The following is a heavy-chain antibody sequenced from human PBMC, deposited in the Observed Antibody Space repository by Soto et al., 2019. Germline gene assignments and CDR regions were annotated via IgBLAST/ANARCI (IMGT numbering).Heavy chain of an antibody. CDR3: ARHRQYYDTSGYQQRYFDY. Sequence: SETLSLTCSVSGGSISSTPYYWGWIRQPPGKGLEWLGTIYYSGTTSYNPSLKSRVIISVDTSNNQFFLKLRSVTAADTAVYYFARHRQYYDTSGYQQRYFDYWGQGTQVTVSS. V-gene: IGHV4-39*01. J-gene: IGHJ4*02. CDR2: IYYSGTT. D-gene: IGHD3-22*01. CDR1: GGSISSTPYY.